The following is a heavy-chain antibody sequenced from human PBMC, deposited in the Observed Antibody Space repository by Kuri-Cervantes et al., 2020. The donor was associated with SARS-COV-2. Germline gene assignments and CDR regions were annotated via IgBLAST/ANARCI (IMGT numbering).Heavy chain of an antibody. CDR2: ISSSSSYI. CDR3: ARDSSPTHSAGPAAIGC. D-gene: IGHD2-2*01. CDR1: GFTFSSYG. V-gene: IGHV3-21*01. J-gene: IGHJ4*02. Sequence: GGSLRLSCAASGFTFSSYGMHWVRQAPGKGLEWVSSISSSSSYIYYADSVKGRFTISRDNAKNSLYLQMNSLRAEDTAVYYCARDSSPTHSAGPAAIGCWGQGTLVTVSS.